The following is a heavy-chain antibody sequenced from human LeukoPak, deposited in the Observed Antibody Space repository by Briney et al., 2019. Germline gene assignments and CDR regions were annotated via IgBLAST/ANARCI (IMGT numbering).Heavy chain of an antibody. CDR3: MSGEV. CDR2: IKEDGSEK. D-gene: IGHD3-10*01. Sequence: GGSLRLSCAASGFTFSTHWMTWVRQAPGKGLEWVANIKEDGSEKYYVESVKGRFTISRDNAKNSLSLQMTSLGDEDTAVYYCMSGEVWGQGTTVSVSS. CDR1: GFTFSTHW. V-gene: IGHV3-7*02. J-gene: IGHJ6*02.